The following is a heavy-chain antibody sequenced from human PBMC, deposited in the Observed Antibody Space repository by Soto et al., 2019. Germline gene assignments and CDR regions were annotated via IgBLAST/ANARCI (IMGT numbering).Heavy chain of an antibody. CDR2: ANSKIDGVTT. J-gene: IGHJ4*01. V-gene: IGHV3-15*07. D-gene: IGHD2-15*01. CDR3: TTVCYMTNIIVRVDY. CDR1: GFIFSNAW. Sequence: EVHLVESGGGLVQPGGSLRLSCAASGFIFSNAWINWVRPAPGKGLEWVGRANSKIDGVTTDFATPVKGRFAISIDDSKTRVHLEMNSLKTEHTAIYYCTTVCYMTNIIVRVDYWGYGTPFTVPS.